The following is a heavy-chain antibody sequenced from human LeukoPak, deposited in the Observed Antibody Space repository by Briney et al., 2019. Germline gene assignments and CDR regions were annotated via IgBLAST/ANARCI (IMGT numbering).Heavy chain of an antibody. J-gene: IGHJ4*02. V-gene: IGHV1-46*01. CDR2: INPSVGST. CDR3: ARDNTAVAGRVIDY. D-gene: IGHD6-19*01. CDR1: GDTFSSYY. Sequence: ASVKVSCKASGDTFSSYYIHWVRQAPGQGLEWMGIINPSVGSTTYAQNFQGRVTMTRYTSTSSVYMELSSLRSEDTAVYYCARDNTAVAGRVIDYWGQGTLVTVSS.